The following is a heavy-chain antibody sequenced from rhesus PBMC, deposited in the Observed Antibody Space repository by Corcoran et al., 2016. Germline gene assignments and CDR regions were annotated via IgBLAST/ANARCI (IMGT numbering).Heavy chain of an antibody. CDR2: FGGDSSYT. CDR1: GFTFSGYE. CDR3: ARRYSWNNFYGLDS. J-gene: IGHJ6*01. V-gene: IGHV3-115*02. D-gene: IGHD1-20*01. Sequence: EVQLAESGGGLVQPGGSLRLSCAASGFTFSGYEMHWVRQAPGQGLESVSVFGGDSSYTPYVDSGKGRLPISRDNAKNSLSMPMNSLRAEDTAVYYCARRYSWNNFYGLDSWGQGVVVTVSA.